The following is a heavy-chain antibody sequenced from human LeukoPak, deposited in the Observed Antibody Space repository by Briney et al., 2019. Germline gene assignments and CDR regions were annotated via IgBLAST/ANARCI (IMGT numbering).Heavy chain of an antibody. V-gene: IGHV1-69*13. CDR2: IIPIFGTA. Sequence: PGASVKVSCKASGYTFTSYGISWVRQAPGQGLEWMGGIIPIFGTANYAQKFQGRVTITADESTSTAYMELSGLRSEDTAVYYCARGGVPGYYRHLRYWGQGTLVTVSS. CDR3: ARGGVPGYYRHLRY. CDR1: GYTFTSYG. J-gene: IGHJ4*02. D-gene: IGHD3-9*01.